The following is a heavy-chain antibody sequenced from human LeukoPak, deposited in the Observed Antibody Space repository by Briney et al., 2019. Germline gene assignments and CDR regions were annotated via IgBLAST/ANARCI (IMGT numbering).Heavy chain of an antibody. Sequence: PSETLSLTCAVYGGSFSGYYWSWIRQPPGKGLEWIGEINHSGSTNYNPSLKSRVTISVDTSKNQFSLKLSSVTAADTAVYYCARHDGSSPLFDYWGQGTLVTVSS. V-gene: IGHV4-34*01. D-gene: IGHD6-6*01. J-gene: IGHJ4*02. CDR1: GGSFSGYY. CDR3: ARHDGSSPLFDY. CDR2: INHSGST.